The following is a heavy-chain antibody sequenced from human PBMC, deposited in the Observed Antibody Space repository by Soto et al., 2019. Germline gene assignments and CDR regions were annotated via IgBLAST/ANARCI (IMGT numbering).Heavy chain of an antibody. Sequence: QVQLVQSAAEVKKPGSSVKVSCEASGGTFSSQSINWVRQAPGQGLEWMGRIIPVLGLTNYAQKFQGRVTVNADQSTSTADMELSGLRSEDTAVYYCATYGVNSAFDIWGQGTMVTVSS. CDR2: IIPVLGLT. CDR1: GGTFSSQS. CDR3: ATYGVNSAFDI. J-gene: IGHJ3*02. V-gene: IGHV1-69*02. D-gene: IGHD4-17*01.